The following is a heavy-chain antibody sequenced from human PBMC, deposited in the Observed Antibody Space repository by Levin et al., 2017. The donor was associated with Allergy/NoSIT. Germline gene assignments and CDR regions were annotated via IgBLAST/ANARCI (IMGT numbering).Heavy chain of an antibody. Sequence: SETLSLTCTVSGGSISSSSYYWGWIRQPPGKGLEWIGSIYYSGSTYYNPSLKSRVTISVDTSKNHFSLNLSSVTATDTAVYYCARHPPVLRFLEWSSLQDYFDCWGQGTLVTVAS. CDR2: IYYSGST. CDR1: GGSISSSSYY. CDR3: ARHPPVLRFLEWSSLQDYFDC. V-gene: IGHV4-39*01. J-gene: IGHJ4*02. D-gene: IGHD3-3*01.